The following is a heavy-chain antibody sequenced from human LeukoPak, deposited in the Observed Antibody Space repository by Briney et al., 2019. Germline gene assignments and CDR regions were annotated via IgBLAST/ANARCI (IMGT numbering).Heavy chain of an antibody. D-gene: IGHD6-19*01. CDR2: IIPILGIA. V-gene: IGHV1-69*04. CDR3: ARDQGEQWLAY. J-gene: IGHJ4*02. Sequence: GSSVKVSCKASGGTFSSYAISWVRQAPGQGLEWMGRIIPILGIANYGQKFQGRVTITADRSTSTAYMELSSLRSEDTAVYYCARDQGEQWLAYWGQGTLVTVSS. CDR1: GGTFSSYA.